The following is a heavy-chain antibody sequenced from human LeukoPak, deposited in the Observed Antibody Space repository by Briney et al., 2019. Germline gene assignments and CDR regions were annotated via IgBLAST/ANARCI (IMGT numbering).Heavy chain of an antibody. J-gene: IGHJ4*02. CDR3: ARGGDGYNYEDY. Sequence: SESLSLTCTVSVGSICSSCYYWGWIRQPPGRGLKWIGSIYYSGSTYYNPSLKSRVTISEDMSKNQFSLKLSSVTAADTAVYYCARGGDGYNYEDYWGQGTLVTVSS. CDR1: VGSICSSCYY. V-gene: IGHV4-39*07. D-gene: IGHD5-24*01. CDR2: IYYSGST.